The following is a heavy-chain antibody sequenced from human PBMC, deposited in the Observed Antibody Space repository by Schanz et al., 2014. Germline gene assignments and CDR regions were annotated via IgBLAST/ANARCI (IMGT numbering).Heavy chain of an antibody. V-gene: IGHV3-66*02. CDR3: AKSYDTSGYSGFDY. CDR1: GFTVSNNL. CDR2: IYSGGST. D-gene: IGHD3-22*01. J-gene: IGHJ4*02. Sequence: EVQLVESGGCLVQPWGSLRLSCAASGFTVSNNLMRWVRQAPGKGLEWVSIIYSGGSTFYADSVKGRFTISRENSKNTLYLQMNSLRTEDTAVYFCAKSYDTSGYSGFDYWGQGTLVTVSS.